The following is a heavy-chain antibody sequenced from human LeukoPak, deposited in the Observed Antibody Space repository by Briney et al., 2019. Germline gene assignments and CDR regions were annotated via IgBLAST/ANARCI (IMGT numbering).Heavy chain of an antibody. CDR1: GGTFSSYA. Sequence: SVKASCKASGGTFSSYAISWVRQAPGQGLEWMGGIIPIFGTANYAQKFQGRVTITADESTSTAYMELSSLRSEDTAVYYCARLWGIAVAGIYYFDYWGQGTLVTVSS. CDR2: IIPIFGTA. D-gene: IGHD6-19*01. CDR3: ARLWGIAVAGIYYFDY. J-gene: IGHJ4*02. V-gene: IGHV1-69*13.